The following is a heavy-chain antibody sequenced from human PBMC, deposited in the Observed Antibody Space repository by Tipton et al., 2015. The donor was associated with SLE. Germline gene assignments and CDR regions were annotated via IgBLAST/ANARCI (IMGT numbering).Heavy chain of an antibody. CDR1: GGTFSSYT. CDR2: TIPILGIA. V-gene: IGHV1-69*09. Sequence: QLVQSGAEVKKPGSSVKVSCKASGGTFSSYTISWVRQAPGQGLEWMGRTIPILGIANYAQKFQGRVTITADKSTSTAYMELSSLRSEDTAVYYCARRPFGSGKYYFDYWGQGTLVTVSS. CDR3: ARRPFGSGKYYFDY. D-gene: IGHD3-10*01. J-gene: IGHJ4*02.